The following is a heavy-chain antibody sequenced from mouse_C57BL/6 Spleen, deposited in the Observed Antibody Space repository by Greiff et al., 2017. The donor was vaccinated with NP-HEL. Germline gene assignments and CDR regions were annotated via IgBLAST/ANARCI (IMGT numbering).Heavy chain of an antibody. CDR1: GFNIKDYY. D-gene: IGHD1-1*01. V-gene: IGHV14-1*01. J-gene: IGHJ3*01. CDR2: IDPEDGNT. CDR3: TTRGYGSSYGWFAY. Sequence: EVQLQQSGAELVRPGASVKLSCTASGFNIKDYYMHWVKQRPEQGLEWLGRIDPEDGNTEYAPKFQGKATMTADTSSNTAYLQLSSLTSEDTAVYYCTTRGYGSSYGWFAYWGQGTLVTVSA.